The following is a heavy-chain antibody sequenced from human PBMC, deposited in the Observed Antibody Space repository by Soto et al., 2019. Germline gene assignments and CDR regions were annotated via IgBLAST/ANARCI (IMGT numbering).Heavy chain of an antibody. CDR3: ARSIVGATTFVWMGDY. CDR1: GGTFSSYA. D-gene: IGHD1-26*01. Sequence: SVKVSCKASGGTFSSYAISWVRQAPGQGLEWMGGIIPIFGTANYAQKFQGRVTITADKSTSTAYMELSSLRSEDTAVYYCARSIVGATTFVWMGDYWGQGTLVTVSS. V-gene: IGHV1-69*06. J-gene: IGHJ4*02. CDR2: IIPIFGTA.